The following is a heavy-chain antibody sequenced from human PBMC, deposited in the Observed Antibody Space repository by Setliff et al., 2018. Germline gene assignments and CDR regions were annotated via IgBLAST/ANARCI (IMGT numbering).Heavy chain of an antibody. CDR2: TSYDGINK. Sequence: GGSLRLSCAASGFTFSSYPMHWVRQAPGKGLEWVAVTSYDGINKYYAESVQGRFTISRDNSKNTLYLQMNSLRLEDTAVYYCARVGPYNLYGDGIDYWGQGTLVTVSS. CDR1: GFTFSSYP. V-gene: IGHV3-30*01. J-gene: IGHJ4*02. D-gene: IGHD4-17*01. CDR3: ARVGPYNLYGDGIDY.